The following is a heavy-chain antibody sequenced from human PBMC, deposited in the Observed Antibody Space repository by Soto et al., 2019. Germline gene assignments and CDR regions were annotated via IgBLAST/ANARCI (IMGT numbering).Heavy chain of an antibody. CDR3: ARSSVGGWYPKNWFDP. Sequence: QVQLVESGGGVVQPGRSLRLSCAASGFTFSSYAMHWVRQAPGKGLEWVAVIPYDGSNKYYADSGKGRFTISRDNSQNTLYLQMTGLRAEDTAEYYCARSSVGGWYPKNWFDPGGQGTLVTVSS. D-gene: IGHD6-19*01. J-gene: IGHJ5*02. CDR1: GFTFSSYA. V-gene: IGHV3-30-3*01. CDR2: IPYDGSNK.